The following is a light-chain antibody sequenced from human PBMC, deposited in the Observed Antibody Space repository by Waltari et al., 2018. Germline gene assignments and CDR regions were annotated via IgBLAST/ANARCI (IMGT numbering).Light chain of an antibody. CDR3: QQNSNWLT. V-gene: IGKV3D-15*01. CDR2: GAS. J-gene: IGKJ4*01. CDR1: QSVSSS. Sequence: EIVMTQSPATMSLSPGERATLSCRASQSVSSSLAWYQQKPGQAPRLLIDGASSRATGIPDRFSGSGSGTEFTLTISSLEPEDVAVYYCQQNSNWLTFGGGTKVEIK.